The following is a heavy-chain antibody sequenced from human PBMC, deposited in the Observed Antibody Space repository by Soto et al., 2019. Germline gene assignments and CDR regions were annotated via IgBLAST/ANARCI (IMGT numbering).Heavy chain of an antibody. D-gene: IGHD3-10*01. V-gene: IGHV3-30*18. CDR1: GFTFSSYG. CDR2: ISYDGSNK. CDR3: ANDVVWGRGSGIPGVDY. J-gene: IGHJ4*02. Sequence: QVQLVESGGGVVQPGRSLRLSCAASGFTFSSYGMHWVRQAPGKGLEWVAVISYDGSNKYYADSVKGRFTISRDNSKNTLNLQMNSLRAEDKAVDYCANDVVWGRGSGIPGVDYWGQGTLVSVSS.